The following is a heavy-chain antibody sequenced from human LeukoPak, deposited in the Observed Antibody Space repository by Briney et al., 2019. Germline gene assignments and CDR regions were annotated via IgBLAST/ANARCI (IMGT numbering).Heavy chain of an antibody. J-gene: IGHJ3*02. CDR1: GFTFSSYG. D-gene: IGHD2-15*01. CDR3: AKEYTLHAFDI. CDR2: IWYDGSNK. V-gene: IGHV3-33*06. Sequence: GGSLRLSCAASGFTFSSYGMHWARQAPGKGLEWVAVIWYDGSNKYYADSVKGRFTISRDNSKNTLYLQMNSLRAEATAVYYCAKEYTLHAFDIWGQGTMVTVSS.